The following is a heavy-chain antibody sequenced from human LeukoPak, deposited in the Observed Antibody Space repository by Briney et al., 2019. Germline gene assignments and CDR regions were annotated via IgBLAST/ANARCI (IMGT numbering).Heavy chain of an antibody. CDR3: ARDRIRGQYYFAY. D-gene: IGHD3-10*01. Sequence: GGSLRLSCAASGFTFSSYSMNWVRQAPGKGVELVSSISSSSSYIYYADSVKGRFTISRDNAKNSLYLQMNSLRAEDTAVYYCARDRIRGQYYFAYWGQGTLVTVSS. J-gene: IGHJ4*02. CDR1: GFTFSSYS. CDR2: ISSSSSYI. V-gene: IGHV3-21*01.